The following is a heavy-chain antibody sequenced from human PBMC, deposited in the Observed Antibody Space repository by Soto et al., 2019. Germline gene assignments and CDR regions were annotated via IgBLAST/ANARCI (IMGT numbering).Heavy chain of an antibody. CDR1: GFTFSSNY. D-gene: IGHD3-22*01. CDR2: IYSGGST. V-gene: IGHV3-66*01. J-gene: IGHJ4*02. CDR3: ARASRNYYDSSGYLYYFDY. Sequence: PGGSLRLSCAASGFTFSSNYMSWVRQAPGKGLEWVSVIYSGGSTYYADSVKGRFTISRDNSKNTLFLQMNSLRAEDTAVYYCARASRNYYDSSGYLYYFDYWGQGTLVTVSS.